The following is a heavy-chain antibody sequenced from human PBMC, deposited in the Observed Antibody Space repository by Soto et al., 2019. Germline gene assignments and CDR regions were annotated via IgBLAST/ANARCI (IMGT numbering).Heavy chain of an antibody. CDR2: IWYDGSNK. V-gene: IGHV3-33*01. Sequence: GGSLRLSCAASGFSFSNYGMHWVRQAPGKGLEWVAVIWYDGSNKYYADSVKGRFTISRDNSKNTLYLQLNSLRAEDTAVYYCARVLTSDWYPSEYYFDYWGQGTLVTVSS. CDR3: ARVLTSDWYPSEYYFDY. CDR1: GFSFSNYG. D-gene: IGHD6-19*01. J-gene: IGHJ4*02.